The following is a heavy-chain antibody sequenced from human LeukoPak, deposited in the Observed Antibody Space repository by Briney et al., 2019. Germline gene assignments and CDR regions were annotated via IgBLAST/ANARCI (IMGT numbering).Heavy chain of an antibody. V-gene: IGHV3-23*01. CDR2: ISGSGGST. CDR3: AKDVYSDSSSWYYFDY. D-gene: IGHD6-13*01. J-gene: IGHJ4*02. CDR1: GFTFSSYG. Sequence: PGGSLRPSCAASGFTFSSYGMSWVRQAPGKGLEWVSAISGSGGSTYYADSVKGRFTISRDNSKNTLYLQMNSLRAEDTAVYYCAKDVYSDSSSWYYFDYWGQGTLVTVSS.